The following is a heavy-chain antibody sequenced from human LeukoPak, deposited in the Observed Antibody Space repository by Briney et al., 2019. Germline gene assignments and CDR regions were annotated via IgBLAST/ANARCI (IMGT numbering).Heavy chain of an antibody. V-gene: IGHV1-2*02. CDR1: GYIFTGYY. J-gene: IGHJ6*03. CDR2: INPNSGGT. Sequence: ASVKVSCKASGYIFTGYYMHWVRQAPGQGLEWMAWINPNSGGTNYAQKFQGRVTMTRDTSISTAYMELSRVRSDDTAVYYCARGDYFGNFGIGTSYYYYYMDVWGKGTTVTVSS. D-gene: IGHD2/OR15-2a*01. CDR3: ARGDYFGNFGIGTSYYYYYMDV.